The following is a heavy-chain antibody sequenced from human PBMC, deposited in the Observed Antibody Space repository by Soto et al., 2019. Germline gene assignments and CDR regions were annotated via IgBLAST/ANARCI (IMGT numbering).Heavy chain of an antibody. Sequence: EVQLLESGGGLVQAGGSLRLSCAASGFTFSNYGMNWSRLAPGEGLAWVSTVSPAGSTFYADSVRGRFTISRDNSKSTVDLQMNGLSVDDTAIYYCVRSWAYWGRGTVVTVSS. J-gene: IGHJ4*02. V-gene: IGHV3-23*01. CDR1: GFTFSNYG. CDR2: VSPAGST. D-gene: IGHD6-13*01. CDR3: VRSWAY.